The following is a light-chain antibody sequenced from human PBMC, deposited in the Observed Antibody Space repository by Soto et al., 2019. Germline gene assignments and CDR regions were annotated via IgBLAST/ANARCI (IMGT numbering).Light chain of an antibody. CDR1: QSVSSSY. Sequence: EFVLKLSPGTLSLSPRERAALSCMSSQSVSSSYLAWYQQKPGQAPRLLIYGASSRATGIPDRFSGSGSGTDFTLTISRLEPEDFAVYYCQQYGSSPGTFGQVTKVAI. CDR3: QQYGSSPGT. V-gene: IGKV3-20*01. J-gene: IGKJ1*01. CDR2: GAS.